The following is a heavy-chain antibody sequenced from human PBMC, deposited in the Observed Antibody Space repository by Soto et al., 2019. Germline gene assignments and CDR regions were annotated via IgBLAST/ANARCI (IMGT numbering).Heavy chain of an antibody. V-gene: IGHV3-30*18. Sequence: GGSLRLSCAASGFIFNSYGMHWVRQAPGKGLGWVAVVPNDGSDKYYADLVEGRFTISRDNSKNTLFLQMNSLRVEDTAVYYCAKDEATRYYYGMDVWGQGTTVTVSS. CDR1: GFIFNSYG. CDR2: VPNDGSDK. CDR3: AKDEATRYYYGMDV. J-gene: IGHJ6*02.